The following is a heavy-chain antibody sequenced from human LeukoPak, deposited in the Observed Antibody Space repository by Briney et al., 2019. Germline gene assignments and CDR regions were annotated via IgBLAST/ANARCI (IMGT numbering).Heavy chain of an antibody. D-gene: IGHD3-22*01. V-gene: IGHV1-2*02. J-gene: IGHJ6*03. CDR2: INPNSGGT. Sequence: ASVKVSCKASGYTFTGYYMHWVRQAPGQGLEWMGWINPNSGGTNYAQKFQGRVTMTRDTSISTAYMELSRLRSDDTAVYYCARGYDSSGYYSTRYYYYMDVWGKGTTVTIS. CDR3: ARGYDSSGYYSTRYYYYMDV. CDR1: GYTFTGYY.